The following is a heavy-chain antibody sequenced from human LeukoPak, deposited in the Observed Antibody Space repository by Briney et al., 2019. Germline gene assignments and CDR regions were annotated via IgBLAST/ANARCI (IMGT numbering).Heavy chain of an antibody. CDR1: GFTVSSNY. D-gene: IGHD2-15*01. V-gene: IGHV3-66*01. CDR3: ATERSRVRYYVHY. J-gene: IGHJ4*02. CDR2: IYSGGNT. Sequence: GGSLRLSCAASGFTVSSNYMTCVRQAPGKGLEWVSVIYSGGNTYYADSVKGRFIISRDNSKNTLYLHMNSLRAEDTAVYYCATERSRVRYYVHYWGQGTLVTVSS.